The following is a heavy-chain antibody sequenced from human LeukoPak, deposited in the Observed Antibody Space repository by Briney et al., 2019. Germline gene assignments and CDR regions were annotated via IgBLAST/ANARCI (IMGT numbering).Heavy chain of an antibody. CDR3: AKDRYDYVWGSYRRGTGVY. Sequence: QPGGSLRLSCAASGFTFSGYPIHWVRQAPGKGLEWVAVISYDGSNKYYADSVKGRFTISRDNSKNTLYLQMNSLRAEDTAVYYCAKDRYDYVWGSYRRGTGVYWGQGTLVTVSS. D-gene: IGHD3-16*02. J-gene: IGHJ4*02. CDR2: ISYDGSNK. V-gene: IGHV3-30-3*02. CDR1: GFTFSGYP.